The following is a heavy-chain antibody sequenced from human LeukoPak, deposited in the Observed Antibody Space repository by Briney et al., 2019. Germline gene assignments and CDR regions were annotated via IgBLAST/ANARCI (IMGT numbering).Heavy chain of an antibody. D-gene: IGHD2-15*01. J-gene: IGHJ4*02. V-gene: IGHV3-74*01. CDR1: GFTFSNYW. CDR2: INSDGSST. CDR3: ARGGSGANDY. Sequence: GGSLRLSCAASGFTFSNYWMDWVRQAPGKGLVWVSRINSDGSSTSYADSVKGRFTISRDNAKNTLYMQMNSLRAEDTAVYYCARGGSGANDYWGQGTLVTVSS.